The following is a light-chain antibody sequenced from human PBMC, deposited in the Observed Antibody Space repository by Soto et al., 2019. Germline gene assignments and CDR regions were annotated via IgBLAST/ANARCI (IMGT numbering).Light chain of an antibody. V-gene: IGKV1-5*03. J-gene: IGKJ2*01. CDR3: QQYNSHYT. CDR2: KAS. CDR1: QNINSW. Sequence: DIQMTQSPSTLSASVGDRVTITCRASQNINSWLAWYQQKPGKAPKLLIYKASSLETGVPSRFRGSGSGTEFTLTINSLQPDDFATYYCQQYNSHYTFGQGTKLEIK.